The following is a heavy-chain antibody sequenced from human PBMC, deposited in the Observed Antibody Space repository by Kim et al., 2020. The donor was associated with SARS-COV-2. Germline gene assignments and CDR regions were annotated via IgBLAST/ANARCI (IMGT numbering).Heavy chain of an antibody. J-gene: IGHJ3*02. D-gene: IGHD3-16*01. Sequence: SETLSLTCAVSGGSLSGSLSGYFWSWIRQPPGKGLEWIEELSVNGSTNHNPSLRSRVTISVDEAKNQFSLNLRSMTAADTAIYYCAKVSGDSTGGGAFDIWGQGIMVTVSS. CDR1: GGSLSGSLSGYF. V-gene: IGHV4-34*01. CDR3: AKVSGDSTGGGAFDI. CDR2: LSVNGST.